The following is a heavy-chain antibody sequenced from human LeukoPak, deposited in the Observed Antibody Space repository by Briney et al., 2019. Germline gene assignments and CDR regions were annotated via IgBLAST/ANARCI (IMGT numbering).Heavy chain of an antibody. CDR3: ARSDWFDP. D-gene: IGHD3-3*01. CDR1: GFSFRNAW. J-gene: IGHJ5*02. Sequence: GGSLRLSCAASGFSFRNAWMHWVRQAPGKGLVWVSRIKGDGSVTVYADSVKGRFTISRDNAKNTLYLQMNSLRVEDTAVYYCARSDWFDPWGQGTLVTVSS. CDR2: IKGDGSVT. V-gene: IGHV3-74*01.